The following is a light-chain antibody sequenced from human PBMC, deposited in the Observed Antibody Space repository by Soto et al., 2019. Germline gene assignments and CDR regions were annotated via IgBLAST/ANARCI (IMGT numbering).Light chain of an antibody. J-gene: IGLJ1*01. Sequence: SALTQPPSASGSPGQSVTISCTGTSSDVGAYNYVSWYQHHPGKAPKLMVYEVNKRPSGVPDRFSVSKSGNTASLTVSGLQADYEAYYYYASHAGTINFPYIFGTGTKVTVL. CDR3: ASHAGTINFPYI. CDR2: EVN. CDR1: SSDVGAYNY. V-gene: IGLV2-8*01.